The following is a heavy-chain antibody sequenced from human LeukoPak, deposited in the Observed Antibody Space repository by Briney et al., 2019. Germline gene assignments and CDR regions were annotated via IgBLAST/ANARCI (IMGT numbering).Heavy chain of an antibody. CDR2: IIPILGIA. J-gene: IGHJ6*02. Sequence: ASVKVSCKASGGTFSSYAISWVRQAPGQGLEWMGRIIPILGIANYAQKFQGRVTITADKSTSTAYMELSSQRSEDTAVYYCARDAGGGYSYGERTYYYYGMDVWGQGTTVTVSS. CDR1: GGTFSSYA. D-gene: IGHD5-18*01. V-gene: IGHV1-69*04. CDR3: ARDAGGGYSYGERTYYYYGMDV.